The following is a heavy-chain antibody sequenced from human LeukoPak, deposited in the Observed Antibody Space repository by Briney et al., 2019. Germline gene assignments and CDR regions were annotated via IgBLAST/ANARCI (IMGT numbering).Heavy chain of an antibody. D-gene: IGHD3-3*01. Sequence: ASVKVSCKASGYTFTGYYMHWVRQAPGQGLEWMGWINPNSGGTNYAQKFQGRVTMTRDTSISTAYMELSRLRSDDTAVYYCARADITIIKYYFDYWGQRTLVTVSS. J-gene: IGHJ4*02. V-gene: IGHV1-2*02. CDR1: GYTFTGYY. CDR3: ARADITIIKYYFDY. CDR2: INPNSGGT.